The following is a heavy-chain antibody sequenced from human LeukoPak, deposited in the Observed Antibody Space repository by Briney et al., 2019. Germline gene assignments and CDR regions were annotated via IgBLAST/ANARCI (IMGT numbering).Heavy chain of an antibody. J-gene: IGHJ3*02. CDR1: GFTFSSYA. CDR3: AKIQRRDSSGLGAFDI. CDR2: ISGSGGST. V-gene: IGHV3-23*01. Sequence: PGGSLRLSCAASGFTFSSYAMSWVRQAPGKGLEWVSAISGSGGSTYYADSVKGRFTISRDNSKNTLYLQMNSLRVEDTAVYYCAKIQRRDSSGLGAFDIWGQGTMVTVSS. D-gene: IGHD3-22*01.